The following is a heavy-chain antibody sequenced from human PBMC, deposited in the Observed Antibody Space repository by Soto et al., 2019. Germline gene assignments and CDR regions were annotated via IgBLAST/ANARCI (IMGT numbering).Heavy chain of an antibody. D-gene: IGHD2-2*01. Sequence: GESLKISCKGSGYSFTIYWISWVRQMPGKGLEWMGRIDPSDSYTNYSPSFQGHVTISADKSISTAYLQWSSLKASDTAMYYCARHPIIVVVPAAPHNWFDPWGQGTLVTVSS. CDR1: GYSFTIYW. J-gene: IGHJ5*02. V-gene: IGHV5-10-1*01. CDR2: IDPSDSYT. CDR3: ARHPIIVVVPAAPHNWFDP.